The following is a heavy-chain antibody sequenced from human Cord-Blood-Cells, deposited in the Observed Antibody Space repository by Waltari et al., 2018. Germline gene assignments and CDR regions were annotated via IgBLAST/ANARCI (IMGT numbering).Heavy chain of an antibody. D-gene: IGHD1-26*01. CDR3: AREFYSGSYYFDY. Sequence: EVQLVESGGGLIQPGGSLRLSGAASGFTVSSNYMSWVRQAPGKGLEWVSVIYSGGSTYYADSVKGRFTISRDNSKNTLYLQMNSLRAEDTAVYYCAREFYSGSYYFDYWGQGTLVTVSS. J-gene: IGHJ4*02. CDR1: GFTVSSNY. CDR2: IYSGGST. V-gene: IGHV3-53*01.